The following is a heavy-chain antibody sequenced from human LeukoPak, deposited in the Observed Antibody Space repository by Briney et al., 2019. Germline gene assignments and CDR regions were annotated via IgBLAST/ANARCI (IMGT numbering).Heavy chain of an antibody. CDR1: GGSISSYY. D-gene: IGHD2-2*01. CDR2: IYTSGST. Sequence: SETLSLTCTVSGGSISSYYWSWIRQPAGKGLEWIGRIYTSGSTNYNPSLKSRVTISVDTSKNQFSLKLSSVTAADTAVYYCARVTKRSTSCCYNWFDPWGQGTLVTVSS. J-gene: IGHJ5*02. CDR3: ARVTKRSTSCCYNWFDP. V-gene: IGHV4-4*07.